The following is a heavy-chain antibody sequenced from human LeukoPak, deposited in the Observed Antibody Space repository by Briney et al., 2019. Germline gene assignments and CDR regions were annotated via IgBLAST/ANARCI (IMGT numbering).Heavy chain of an antibody. V-gene: IGHV1-18*01. D-gene: IGHD3-22*01. Sequence: ASAKVSCKASGYTFTSYGISWVRQAPGQGLEWMGWISAYNGNTNYAQKLQGRVTMTTDTSTSTAYMELRSLRSDDTAVYYCARDIPRANYYDSSGYVRRGAFDIWGQGTMVTVSS. CDR1: GYTFTSYG. CDR2: ISAYNGNT. J-gene: IGHJ3*02. CDR3: ARDIPRANYYDSSGYVRRGAFDI.